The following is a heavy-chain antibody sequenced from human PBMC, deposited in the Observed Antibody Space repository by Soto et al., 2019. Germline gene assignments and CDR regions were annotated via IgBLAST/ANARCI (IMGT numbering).Heavy chain of an antibody. CDR3: ARVSTVTKFDY. D-gene: IGHD4-17*01. CDR2: IFYSGST. V-gene: IGHV4-59*01. J-gene: IGHJ4*01. CDR1: GASIGSSF. Sequence: PSGTLSLTCTVSGASIGSSFWSWIRQPPGKGLEWMGYIFYSGSTNYSPSLNSRVSITVDTSKNQLSLNLRSVTAADTAVYYCARVSTVTKFDYWGHGMLVTVSS.